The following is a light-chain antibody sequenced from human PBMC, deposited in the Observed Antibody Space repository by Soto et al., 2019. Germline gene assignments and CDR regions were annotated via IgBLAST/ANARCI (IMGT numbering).Light chain of an antibody. CDR2: DVN. CDR1: SRDVGGYNF. Sequence: QSALTQPRSVSGSPGQSITVSCTGSSRDVGGYNFVSWYQQHPGEAPKLILYDVNMRPSGVPDRISGSKSGRTAYLTISGLQAEDEADYYCCSYAGSFSWVFGGGTKLTVL. V-gene: IGLV2-11*01. CDR3: CSYAGSFSWV. J-gene: IGLJ2*01.